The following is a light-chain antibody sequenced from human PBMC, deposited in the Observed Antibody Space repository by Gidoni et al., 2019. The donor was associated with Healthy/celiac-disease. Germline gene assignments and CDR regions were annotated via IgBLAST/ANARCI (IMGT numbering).Light chain of an antibody. CDR2: GAS. CDR1: QSVSST. Sequence: EIVMTHPPATLSVSPGERATLSCRASQSVSSTLAWYQQKPGQAPRLLIYGASTRATGSPARFRGSGSGTEFTLTISSLQSEDFAVYYCQQYNNWLRTFGQGTKVEIK. V-gene: IGKV3-15*01. J-gene: IGKJ1*01. CDR3: QQYNNWLRT.